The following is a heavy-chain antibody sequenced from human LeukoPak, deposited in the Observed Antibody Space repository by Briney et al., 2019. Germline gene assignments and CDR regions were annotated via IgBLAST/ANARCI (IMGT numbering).Heavy chain of an antibody. Sequence: SETLSLTCTVSGGSISSYYWSWIRQPAGKGLEWIGRIYTSGSTNYNPSLKSRVTMSVDTSKNQFSLKLSSVTAADTAVYYCARERYYYYSSGYYYVVDYWGQGTLVTVSS. V-gene: IGHV4-4*07. CDR2: IYTSGST. CDR1: GGSISSYY. D-gene: IGHD3-22*01. J-gene: IGHJ4*02. CDR3: ARERYYYYSSGYYYVVDY.